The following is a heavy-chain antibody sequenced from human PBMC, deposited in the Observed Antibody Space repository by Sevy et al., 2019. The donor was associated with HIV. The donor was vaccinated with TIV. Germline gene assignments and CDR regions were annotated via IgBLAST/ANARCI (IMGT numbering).Heavy chain of an antibody. CDR2: INANNGGT. D-gene: IGHD2-15*01. J-gene: IGHJ3*02. V-gene: IGHV1-2*02. Sequence: ASVKVSCKSSGYTFTGYYMHWVRQAPGQGLEWMGWINANNGGTNYAQRFQGRVTMTRDTSITTAYMELSRLTSDDTAVYYCTRQDSSASDIWGQGTVVTVS. CDR3: TRQDSSASDI. CDR1: GYTFTGYY.